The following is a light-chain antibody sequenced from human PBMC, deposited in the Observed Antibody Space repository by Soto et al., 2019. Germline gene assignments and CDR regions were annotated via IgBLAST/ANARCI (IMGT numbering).Light chain of an antibody. CDR2: EVT. Sequence: QSALTQPASVSGSPGQSITISCTGTSSDVGAYNYVSWYQQHPGKAPKLVIYEVTNRPSGVSNRFSGSKSGNTASLTISGLQAEDEADYYCCSYTTSYTYVFGTGTKLTVL. CDR3: CSYTTSYTYV. V-gene: IGLV2-14*01. CDR1: SSDVGAYNY. J-gene: IGLJ1*01.